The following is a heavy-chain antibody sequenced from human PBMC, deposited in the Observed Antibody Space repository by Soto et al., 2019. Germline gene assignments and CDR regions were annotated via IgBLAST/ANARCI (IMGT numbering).Heavy chain of an antibody. CDR1: GGSISSYY. V-gene: IGHV4-59*01. CDR2: IYYSGST. Sequence: SETLSLTCTVSGGSISSYYWSWIRQPPGKGLEWIGYIYYSGSTNYNPSLKSRVTISVDTSKNQFSLKLSSVTAADTAVYYCARGFTIFGVVTTLIFDYWGQGTLVTVSS. J-gene: IGHJ4*02. D-gene: IGHD3-3*01. CDR3: ARGFTIFGVVTTLIFDY.